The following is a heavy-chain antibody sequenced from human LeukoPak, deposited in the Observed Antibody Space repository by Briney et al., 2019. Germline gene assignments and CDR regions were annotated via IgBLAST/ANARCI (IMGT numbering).Heavy chain of an antibody. CDR3: ARIMTTVTTSDY. CDR2: ISRDGSAT. D-gene: IGHD4-17*01. V-gene: IGHV3-48*03. J-gene: IGHJ4*02. Sequence: QPGGSLRLSCAASGFTFSSYEMNWVRQGPGKGLEWLSYISRDGSATYYADSVKGRFTISRDNANNSLFLRMNSLRAEDTAVYYCARIMTTVTTSDYWGQGTLVTVSS. CDR1: GFTFSSYE.